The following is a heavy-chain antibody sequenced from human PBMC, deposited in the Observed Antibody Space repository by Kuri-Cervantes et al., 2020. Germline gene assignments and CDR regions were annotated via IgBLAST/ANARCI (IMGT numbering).Heavy chain of an antibody. CDR1: GYTFTSYG. Sequence: ASVKVSCKASGYTFTSYGISWVRQAPGQGLEWMGCINPNNGGTNYAKKFQGRVTMTRDTSVSTAYMELSSLRSDDTAMYYCARLLRSTIVVVPATLPRAFDIWGQGTMVTVSS. J-gene: IGHJ3*02. V-gene: IGHV1-2*02. CDR2: INPNNGGT. CDR3: ARLLRSTIVVVPATLPRAFDI. D-gene: IGHD2-2*01.